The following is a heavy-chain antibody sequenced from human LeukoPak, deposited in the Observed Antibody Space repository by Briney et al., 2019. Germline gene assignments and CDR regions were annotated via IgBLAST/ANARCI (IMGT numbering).Heavy chain of an antibody. Sequence: GGSLRLSCEASGFTXXNXXMHWVRQAPGKGLMXVSXXXXXXXXXXXXDSXXXXXXISXXNAKNTLFLQMDSLRPEDTAVYYCVKSLRSADFWGQGTLVTVSS. J-gene: IGHJ4*02. V-gene: IGHV3-74*01. CDR3: VKSLRSADF. CDR1: GFTXXNXX. CDR2: XXXXXXXX.